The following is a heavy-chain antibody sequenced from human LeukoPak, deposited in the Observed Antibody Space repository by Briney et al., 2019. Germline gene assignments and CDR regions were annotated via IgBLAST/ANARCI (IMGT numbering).Heavy chain of an antibody. V-gene: IGHV3-74*01. J-gene: IGHJ4*02. CDR3: VRGRPGNYFDD. CDR1: GFAFSANW. CDR2: INTDGSIT. Sequence: AGGSLRLSCAASGFAFSANWMHWVRQSPWKGLVWVSHINTDGSITTCADSVKGRFTISRDNTKNTLYLQMNSLRAEDTAVYYCVRGRPGNYFDDWGQGSLATLTS.